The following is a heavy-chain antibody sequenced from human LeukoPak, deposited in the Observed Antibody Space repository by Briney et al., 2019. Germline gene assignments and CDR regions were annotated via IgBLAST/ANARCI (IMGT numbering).Heavy chain of an antibody. V-gene: IGHV4-59*08. D-gene: IGHD2-15*01. CDR3: ARREDCSGRSCYGEGAFDI. CDR1: GGSISSYY. J-gene: IGHJ3*02. CDR2: IYYSGST. Sequence: SETLSLTCTVSGGSISSYYWSWIRQPPGKGVEWIGYIYYSGSTNYNPSLKSRVTITVDTSKNQFSLKLSSVTAADTAVYYCARREDCSGRSCYGEGAFDIWGQGTMVTVSS.